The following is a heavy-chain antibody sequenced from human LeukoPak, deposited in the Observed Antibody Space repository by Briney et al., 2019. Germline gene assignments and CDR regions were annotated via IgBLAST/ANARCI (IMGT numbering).Heavy chain of an antibody. J-gene: IGHJ4*02. CDR2: ISWNSGSI. CDR1: GFTFDDYA. CDR3: AKVRFGELNYFDY. D-gene: IGHD3-10*01. V-gene: IGHV3-9*01. Sequence: GGSLRLSCAASGFTFDDYAMHWVRQAPGKGLEWVSGISWNSGSIDYADSVKGRFTISRDNAKNSLYLQMNSLRAEDTALYYCAKVRFGELNYFDYWGQGTLVTVSS.